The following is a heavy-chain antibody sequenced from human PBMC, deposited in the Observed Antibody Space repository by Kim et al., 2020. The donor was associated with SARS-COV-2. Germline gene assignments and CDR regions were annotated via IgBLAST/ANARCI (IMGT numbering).Heavy chain of an antibody. J-gene: IGHJ3*02. Sequence: SETLSLTCTVSGGSISSGGYYWSWIRQHPGKGLEWIGYIYYSGSTYYNPSLMSRVTISVDTSKNQFSLKLSSVTAADTAVYYCARGVLPNAFDIWGQGTMVTVSS. CDR1: GGSISSGGYY. V-gene: IGHV4-31*03. CDR3: ARGVLPNAFDI. CDR2: IYYSGST. D-gene: IGHD2-15*01.